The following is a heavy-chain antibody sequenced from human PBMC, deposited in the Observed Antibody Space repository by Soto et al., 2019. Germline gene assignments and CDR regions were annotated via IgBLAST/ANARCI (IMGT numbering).Heavy chain of an antibody. J-gene: IGHJ4*02. CDR2: ITSNSDHI. CDR1: GFIFSAYT. CDR3: ATPYYYNH. Sequence: ESLRLSCAASGFIFSAYTMSWVRQAPGKGLEWLSSITSNSDHIDYADSVRGRFTVSRDNARKSLYLQMDSLGAEDTGVYYCATPYYYNHWGPGTLVTVSS. V-gene: IGHV3-21*01.